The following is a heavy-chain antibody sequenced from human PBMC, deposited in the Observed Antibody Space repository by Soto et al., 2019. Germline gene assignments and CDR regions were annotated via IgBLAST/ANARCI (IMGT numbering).Heavy chain of an antibody. J-gene: IGHJ5*02. D-gene: IGHD6-19*01. CDR3: ARGVGGSGPNWFDP. V-gene: IGHV4-59*07. Sequence: SDTLSLTCTFSGDSIYSYYWTWIRQSPERGLECIGYIHYSGSANYNPSLNSRLTMSVDRSKSQFSMKLGSVTAADTGVYYCARGVGGSGPNWFDPGGKGTLVTVSS. CDR1: GDSIYSYY. CDR2: IHYSGSA.